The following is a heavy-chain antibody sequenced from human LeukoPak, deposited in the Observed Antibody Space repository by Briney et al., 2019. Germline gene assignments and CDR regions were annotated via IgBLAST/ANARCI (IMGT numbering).Heavy chain of an antibody. D-gene: IGHD1-26*01. CDR3: GGNRVGAKRFDY. CDR2: INHSGST. V-gene: IGHV4-34*01. J-gene: IGHJ4*02. Sequence: SETLSLTCAVYGGSFSGYYWSWIRQPPGKGLEWIGEINHSGSTNYTPSLKSRVTISVDTSKNQFSLKLSSVTAADTAVYYCGGNRVGAKRFDYWGQGTLVTVSS. CDR1: GGSFSGYY.